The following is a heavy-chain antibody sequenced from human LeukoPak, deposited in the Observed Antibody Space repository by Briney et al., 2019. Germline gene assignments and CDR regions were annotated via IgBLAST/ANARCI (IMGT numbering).Heavy chain of an antibody. CDR2: IYYSGNT. Sequence: SETLSLTCAVSGVSISSSNSYWGWIRQPPGKGLEWIGSIYYSGNTYYNASLKSRVTISVDTSKNQFSLKVTSVTAADTAVYYCARRAGAYSHPYDYWGQGTLVTVSS. CDR3: ARRAGAYSHPYDY. J-gene: IGHJ4*02. CDR1: GVSISSSNSY. D-gene: IGHD4/OR15-4a*01. V-gene: IGHV4-39*01.